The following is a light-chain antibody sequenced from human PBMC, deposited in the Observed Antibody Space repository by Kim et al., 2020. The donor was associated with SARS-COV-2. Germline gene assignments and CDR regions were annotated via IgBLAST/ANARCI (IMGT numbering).Light chain of an antibody. V-gene: IGKV1-27*01. J-gene: IGKJ1*01. CDR1: QGITNS. CDR3: QKYNSAPWT. CDR2: AAS. Sequence: DIQMTQSPSSLSVSVGGRVTITCRASQGITNSLAWYQQKPGKVPQLLIYAASALQSGVPSRFSGSGSGTDFTLTISSLQPEDVATYSCQKYNSAPWTFGQGTKVDIK.